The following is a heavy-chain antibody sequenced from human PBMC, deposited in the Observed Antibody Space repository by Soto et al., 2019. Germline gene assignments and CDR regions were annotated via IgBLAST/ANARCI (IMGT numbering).Heavy chain of an antibody. CDR3: AREFTIFGVAPDY. V-gene: IGHV4-39*07. CDR1: GGSISSSSYY. CDR2: INHSGST. D-gene: IGHD3-3*01. Sequence: SETLSLTCTVSGGSISSSSYYWSWIRQPPGKGLEWIGEINHSGSTNYNPSLKSRVTISVDTSKNQFSLKLSSVTAADTAVYYCAREFTIFGVAPDYWGQGTLVTVSS. J-gene: IGHJ4*02.